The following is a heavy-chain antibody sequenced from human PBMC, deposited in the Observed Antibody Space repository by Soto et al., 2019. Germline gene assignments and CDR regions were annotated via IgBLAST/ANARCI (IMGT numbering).Heavy chain of an antibody. CDR3: ARGQGLRYFDWSRSPMDV. J-gene: IGHJ6*04. Sequence: QVQLQQWGAGLLKPSETLSLTCAVYGGSFSGYYWSWIRQPPGKGLEWIGEINHSGSTNYNPSLKSRVTTSVDTSKNQFSLKLSSVTAADTAVYYCARGQGLRYFDWSRSPMDVWGKGTTVTVSS. CDR2: INHSGST. D-gene: IGHD3-9*01. CDR1: GGSFSGYY. V-gene: IGHV4-34*01.